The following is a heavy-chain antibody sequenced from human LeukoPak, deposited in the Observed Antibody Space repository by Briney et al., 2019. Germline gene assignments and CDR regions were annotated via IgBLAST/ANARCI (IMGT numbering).Heavy chain of an antibody. Sequence: GGSLRLSCAASGFTFSSYAMSWVRQAPGKGLEWVSAISGSGGSTYYPDSVKGRFTISRDNSKNTLYLQMNSLRAEDTAVYYCAKAWYYYDSSGYRYYFDYWGQGTLVTVSS. D-gene: IGHD3-22*01. CDR3: AKAWYYYDSSGYRYYFDY. CDR1: GFTFSSYA. J-gene: IGHJ4*02. CDR2: ISGSGGST. V-gene: IGHV3-23*01.